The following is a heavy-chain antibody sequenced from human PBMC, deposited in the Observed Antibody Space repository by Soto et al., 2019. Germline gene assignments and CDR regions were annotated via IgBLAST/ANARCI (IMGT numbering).Heavy chain of an antibody. CDR3: ARVWRSRRYFDWLIDY. D-gene: IGHD3-9*01. CDR1: GFTFSSYA. Sequence: GGSLRLSCAASGFTFSSYAMHWVRQAPGKGLEWVAVISYDGSNKYYADSVKGRFTISRDNSKNTLYLQMNSLRAEDTAVYYCARVWRSRRYFDWLIDYWGQGTLVTVSS. J-gene: IGHJ4*02. CDR2: ISYDGSNK. V-gene: IGHV3-30-3*01.